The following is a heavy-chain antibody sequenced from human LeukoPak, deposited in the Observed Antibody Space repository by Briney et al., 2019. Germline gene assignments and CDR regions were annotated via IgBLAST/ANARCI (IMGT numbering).Heavy chain of an antibody. CDR2: INPNSGGT. V-gene: IGHV1-2*02. J-gene: IGHJ6*03. CDR3: ARDGMGGQLVFYYYMDV. Sequence: GASVKVSCKASGYTFTSYGISWVRQAPGQGLEWMGWINPNSGGTNYAQKFQGRVTMTRDTSISTAYMELSRLRSDDTAVYYCARDGMGGQLVFYYYMDVWGKGTTVTVSS. D-gene: IGHD6-6*01. CDR1: GYTFTSYG.